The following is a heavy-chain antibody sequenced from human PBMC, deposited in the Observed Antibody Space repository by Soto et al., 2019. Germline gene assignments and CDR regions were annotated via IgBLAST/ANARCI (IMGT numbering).Heavy chain of an antibody. J-gene: IGHJ4*02. D-gene: IGHD3-10*01. V-gene: IGHV3-33*01. CDR1: GFTFSSYG. Sequence: PGGSLRLSCAASGFTFSSYGMHWVRQAPGKGLEWVAVIWYDGSNKYYADSVKGRFTISRDNSKNTLYLQMNSLRAEDTAVYYCARESGTGSSFDYWGQGTLVTVSS. CDR3: ARESGTGSSFDY. CDR2: IWYDGSNK.